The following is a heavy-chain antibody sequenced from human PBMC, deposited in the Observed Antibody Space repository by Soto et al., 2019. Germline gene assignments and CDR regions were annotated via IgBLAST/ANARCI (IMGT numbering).Heavy chain of an antibody. CDR1: GFTFSSYA. D-gene: IGHD5-18*01. Sequence: GGSLRLSCAASGFTFSSYAMSWVRQAPGKGLEWVSAISGSGGSTYYADSVKGRFTISRDNSKNTLYLQMNSLRAEDTAVYYCAKTPTGGYSYGYLYFQHWGQGTLVTVSS. J-gene: IGHJ1*01. CDR3: AKTPTGGYSYGYLYFQH. CDR2: ISGSGGST. V-gene: IGHV3-23*01.